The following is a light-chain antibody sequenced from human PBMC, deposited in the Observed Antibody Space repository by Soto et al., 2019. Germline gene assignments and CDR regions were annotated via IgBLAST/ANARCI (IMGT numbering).Light chain of an antibody. CDR3: QQYDSYWT. CDR1: QSLSSW. V-gene: IGKV1-5*01. CDR2: DAS. Sequence: DIQMTQSPSTLSASVGDRVTITCRASQSLSSWLAWYQQKPGKAPNLLIYDASSLASGVPSRFSGSRSGTEFILTISSLQPDDFATYYCQQYDSYWTFGQGTKVEIK. J-gene: IGKJ1*01.